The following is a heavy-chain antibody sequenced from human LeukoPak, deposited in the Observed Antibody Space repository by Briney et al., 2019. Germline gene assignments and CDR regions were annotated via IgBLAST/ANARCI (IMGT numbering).Heavy chain of an antibody. CDR3: ARGLVSLGGAFDI. V-gene: IGHV4-59*12. CDR1: GGSISSYY. D-gene: IGHD6-13*01. CDR2: IYYSGST. Sequence: SETLSLTCTVSGGSISSYYWSWIRQPPGKGLEWIGYIYYSGSTNYNPSLKSRVTISVDTSKNQFSLKLSSVTAADTAVYYCARGLVSLGGAFDIWGQGTMVTVSS. J-gene: IGHJ3*02.